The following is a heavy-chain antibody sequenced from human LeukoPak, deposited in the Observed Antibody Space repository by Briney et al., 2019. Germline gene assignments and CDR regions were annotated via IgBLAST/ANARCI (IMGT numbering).Heavy chain of an antibody. J-gene: IGHJ4*02. V-gene: IGHV4-34*01. CDR1: GVSFSGYY. D-gene: IGHD1-26*01. CDR3: ARSLVGAIDY. Sequence: SETLSLTCAVYGVSFSGYYWSWIRQPPGKGLEWIGEINHSGSTNYNPSLKSRVTISVDTSKNQFSLKLSSVTAADTAVYYCARSLVGAIDYWGQGTLVTVSS. CDR2: INHSGST.